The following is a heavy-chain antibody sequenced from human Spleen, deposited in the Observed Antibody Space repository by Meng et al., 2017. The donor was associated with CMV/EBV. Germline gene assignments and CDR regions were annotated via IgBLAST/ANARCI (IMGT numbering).Heavy chain of an antibody. CDR2: ISSSSSYM. J-gene: IGHJ5*02. CDR1: FSSSS. Sequence: FSSSSMNWVRQAPGKGLEWVSSISSSSSYMYYADSVKGRFTISRDNAKNSLYLQMNSLRAEDTAVYYCARWGYCSSTSCSTRGRFDPWGQGTLVTVSS. CDR3: ARWGYCSSTSCSTRGRFDP. D-gene: IGHD2-2*01. V-gene: IGHV3-21*01.